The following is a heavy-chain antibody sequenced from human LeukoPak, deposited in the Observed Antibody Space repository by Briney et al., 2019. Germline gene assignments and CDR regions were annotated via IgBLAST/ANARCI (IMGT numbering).Heavy chain of an antibody. CDR3: ATSGGFVLPNAITGNWYMDV. J-gene: IGHJ6*03. V-gene: IGHV3-30*04. Sequence: GGSLRLSCAASGFTFSSYAMHWVRQAPGKGLEWVAVISYDGSNKYYADSVKGRFTISRDNSKNTLYLQMNSLRAEDTAVYFCATSGGFVLPNAITGNWYMDVWGRGTTVTVSS. CDR2: ISYDGSNK. CDR1: GFTFSSYA. D-gene: IGHD2-2*01.